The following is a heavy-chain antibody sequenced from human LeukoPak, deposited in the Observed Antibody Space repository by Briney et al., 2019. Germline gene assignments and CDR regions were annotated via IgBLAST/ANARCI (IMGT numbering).Heavy chain of an antibody. CDR2: ISWDGGST. V-gene: IGHV3-43*01. J-gene: IGHJ4*02. CDR3: AGAQDY. Sequence: GGSLRLSCAASGFTFDDYTMHWVRQAPGKGLEWVSLISWDGGSTYYADSVKGRFTISRDNSKNTLYLQMNSLRAEDTAVYYCAGAQDYWGQGTLVTVSS. CDR1: GFTFDDYT. D-gene: IGHD1-26*01.